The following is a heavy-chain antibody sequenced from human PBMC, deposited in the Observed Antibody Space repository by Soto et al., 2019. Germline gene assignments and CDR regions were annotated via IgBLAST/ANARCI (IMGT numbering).Heavy chain of an antibody. Sequence: SVKVSCKASGGTFSSYAISWVRQAPGQGLEWMGGIIPIFGTANYAQKFQGRVAITADKSTSTAYMELSSLRSEDTAVYYCARELYCGGGCYSYYYYGMDVWGQGPTVTVSS. CDR1: GGTFSSYA. CDR2: IIPIFGTA. CDR3: ARELYCGGGCYSYYYYGMDV. D-gene: IGHD2-21*02. J-gene: IGHJ6*01. V-gene: IGHV1-69*06.